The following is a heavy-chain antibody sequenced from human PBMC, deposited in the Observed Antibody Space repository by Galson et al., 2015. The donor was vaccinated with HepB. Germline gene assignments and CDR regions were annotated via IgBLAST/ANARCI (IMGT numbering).Heavy chain of an antibody. CDR3: TTSSGGRGYSSSWVDAFDI. CDR2: ISSSSSYI. D-gene: IGHD6-13*01. CDR1: GFTFSSYS. V-gene: IGHV3-21*03. J-gene: IGHJ3*02. Sequence: SLRLSCAASGFTFSSYSMNWVRQAPGKGLEWVSSISSSSSYIYYADSVKGRFTISRDDSKNTLYLQMNSLKTEDTAVYYCTTSSGGRGYSSSWVDAFDIWGQGTMVTVSS.